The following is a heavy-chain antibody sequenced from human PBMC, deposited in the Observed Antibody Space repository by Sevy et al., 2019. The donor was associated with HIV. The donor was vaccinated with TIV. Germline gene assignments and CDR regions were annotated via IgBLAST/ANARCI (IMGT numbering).Heavy chain of an antibody. CDR3: ARGPDTEISLENVLRSFEWVFRGKSFDY. V-gene: IGHV3-30*04. CDR2: IWYDGTKQ. J-gene: IGHJ4*02. CDR1: GFSFGTYS. D-gene: IGHD3-3*01. Sequence: GGSLRLSCAGSGFSFGTYSMHWVRQAPGKGLEWVAVIWYDGTKQDYAYSVKGRVTISRDNAKNTMYLHMNALRAEDTAVYYCARGPDTEISLENVLRSFEWVFRGKSFDYWGQGTLVTVSS.